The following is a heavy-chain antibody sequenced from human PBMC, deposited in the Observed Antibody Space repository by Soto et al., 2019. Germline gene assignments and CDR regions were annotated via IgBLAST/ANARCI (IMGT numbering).Heavy chain of an antibody. Sequence: PGGSLRLSCAASGFTFSSYGMHWVRQAPGKGLEWVAVISYDGSNKYYADSVKGRFTISRDNSKNTLYLQMNSLRAEDTAVYYCARGQQWLGADDAFDIWGQGTMVTVSS. J-gene: IGHJ3*02. CDR2: ISYDGSNK. CDR1: GFTFSSYG. CDR3: ARGQQWLGADDAFDI. V-gene: IGHV3-30*03. D-gene: IGHD6-19*01.